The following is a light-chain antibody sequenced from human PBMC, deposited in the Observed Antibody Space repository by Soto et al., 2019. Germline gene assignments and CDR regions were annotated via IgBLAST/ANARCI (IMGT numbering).Light chain of an antibody. CDR1: QTISSW. J-gene: IGKJ1*01. CDR3: QHYNSYSEA. Sequence: DIQMTQSPSTLSGSVGDRVTITCRASQTISSWLAWYQQKPRKAPKLLIYKASTLKSGVPSRFSGSGSGTEFTLTISSLQPDDFATYYRQHYNSYSEAFGQGTKV. CDR2: KAS. V-gene: IGKV1-5*03.